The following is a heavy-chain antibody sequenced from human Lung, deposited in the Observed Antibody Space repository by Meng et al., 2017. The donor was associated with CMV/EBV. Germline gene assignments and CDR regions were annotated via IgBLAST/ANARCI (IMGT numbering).Heavy chain of an antibody. CDR3: VREVHHYDGHGLDH. Sequence: QVHLVQSGAEVRKPGASVTVYCRTSGYNFKSYGISWVRQAPGQGLEWLGWISAHNGNTNYAQRVQDRVTMTTDRSATTAYLTLRSLRPDDTAVYYCVREVHHYDGHGLDHWGQGTLVTVSS. CDR2: ISAHNGNT. J-gene: IGHJ4*02. V-gene: IGHV1-18*01. D-gene: IGHD3-16*01. CDR1: GYNFKSYG.